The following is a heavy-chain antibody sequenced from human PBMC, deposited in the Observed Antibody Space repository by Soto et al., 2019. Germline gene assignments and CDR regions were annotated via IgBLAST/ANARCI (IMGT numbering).Heavy chain of an antibody. J-gene: IGHJ4*02. CDR3: ARDASSGWYRALDY. V-gene: IGHV3-30-3*01. Sequence: VAVISYDGSNKYYADSVKGRFTISRDNSKNTLYLQMNSLRAEDTAVYYCARDASSGWYRALDYWGQGTLVTVSS. CDR2: ISYDGSNK. D-gene: IGHD6-19*01.